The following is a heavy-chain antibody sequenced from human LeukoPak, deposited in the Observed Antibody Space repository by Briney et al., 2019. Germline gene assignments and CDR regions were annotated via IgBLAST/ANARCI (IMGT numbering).Heavy chain of an antibody. CDR3: ARLGFVVPAVIFDY. V-gene: IGHV3-69-1*01. Sequence: GGSLRLSCAASGFTFSSYSMNWVRQAPGKGLEWVATMTSTSTIYYADSVKGRFTISRDISKNTLYLQMNSLRAEDTAMYYCARLGFVVPAVIFDYWGQGTLVTVSS. J-gene: IGHJ4*02. CDR1: GFTFSSYS. D-gene: IGHD2-2*02. CDR2: MTSTSTI.